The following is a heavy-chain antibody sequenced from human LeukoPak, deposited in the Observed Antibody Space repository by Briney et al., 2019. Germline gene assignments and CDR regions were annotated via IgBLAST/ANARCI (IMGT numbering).Heavy chain of an antibody. CDR3: ARAQRPGDFDY. D-gene: IGHD1-14*01. V-gene: IGHV1-18*01. CDR2: ISAYNGNT. J-gene: IGHJ4*02. CDR1: GYTLTELS. Sequence: ASVKVSCKVSGYTLTELSMHWVRQAPGQGLEWMGWISAYNGNTNYAQKLQGRVTMTTDTSTSTAYMELRSLRSDDTAVYYCARAQRPGDFDYWGQGTLVTVSS.